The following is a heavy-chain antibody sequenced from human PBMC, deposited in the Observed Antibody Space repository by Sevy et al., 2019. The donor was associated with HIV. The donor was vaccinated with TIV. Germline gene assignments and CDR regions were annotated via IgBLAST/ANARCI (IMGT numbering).Heavy chain of an antibody. CDR2: ISSRGGTI. CDR1: GFTFSSNE. Sequence: GESLKISCAASGFTFSSNELNWVRQAPGKGLEWVSYISSRGGTIYYADSVEGRFTISRDNAKNSLFLQMNNLRAEDTAIYYCAFGGGLHVWGQGTMVTVSS. V-gene: IGHV3-48*03. J-gene: IGHJ6*02. D-gene: IGHD2-15*01. CDR3: AFGGGLHV.